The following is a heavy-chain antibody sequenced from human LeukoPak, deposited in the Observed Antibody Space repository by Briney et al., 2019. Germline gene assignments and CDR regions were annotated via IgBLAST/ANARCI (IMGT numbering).Heavy chain of an antibody. Sequence: GGSLRLSCAASGYTFSSYWMSWVRQAPGKGLEWVAIIKQDGSEAYYADSVKGRFTVSRDNAKNSLYLQMNSLRAEDTAVYYCARDTSSIVGPRFDYWGQGTLVTVSS. CDR3: ARDTSSIVGPRFDY. CDR1: GYTFSSYW. J-gene: IGHJ4*02. CDR2: IKQDGSEA. V-gene: IGHV3-7*01. D-gene: IGHD1-26*01.